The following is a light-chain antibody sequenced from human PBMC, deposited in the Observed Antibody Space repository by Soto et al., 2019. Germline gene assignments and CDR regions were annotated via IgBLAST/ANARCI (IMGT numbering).Light chain of an antibody. CDR1: SSDIGYSNF. V-gene: IGLV2-14*03. Sequence: QSVLAQPASVSGSPGQSITISCTGTSSDIGYSNFVSWYQQHPGKAPKLLIYDLINRPSGVPNRFSGSKSGNTASLTISGLQAEDEADYYCNSCTSANNYVFGTGTKVTVL. CDR3: NSCTSANNYV. J-gene: IGLJ1*01. CDR2: DLI.